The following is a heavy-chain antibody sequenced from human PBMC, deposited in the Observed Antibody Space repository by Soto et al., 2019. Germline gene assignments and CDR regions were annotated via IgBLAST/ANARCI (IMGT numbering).Heavy chain of an antibody. J-gene: IGHJ4*02. Sequence: GGSLRLSCAASGFTFSSYAVSWVRQAPGKGPEWISSISGSGSTIYYADSVKGRFTISRDNSKSTLYLQMSSLRAEDTAVYYCAKVFYYYDSSGYYYFDYWGQGTLVTV. V-gene: IGHV3-23*01. CDR1: GFTFSSYA. CDR3: AKVFYYYDSSGYYYFDY. CDR2: ISGSGSTI. D-gene: IGHD3-22*01.